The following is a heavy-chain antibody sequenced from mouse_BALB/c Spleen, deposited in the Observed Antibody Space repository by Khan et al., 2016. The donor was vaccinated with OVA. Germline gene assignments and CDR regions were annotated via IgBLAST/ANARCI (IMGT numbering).Heavy chain of an antibody. Sequence: VQLQESGAELVRPGASVKLSCEASGYTFTSYWMNWVKQSPEQGLEWIGRIDPYDSETHYNQNFKDKAILTVDKSSSTAYMQLSSLTSEHSAVYYCARNPFAYWGQGTLVTVSA. CDR2: IDPYDSET. CDR1: GYTFTSYW. CDR3: ARNPFAY. V-gene: IGHV1-52*01. J-gene: IGHJ3*01.